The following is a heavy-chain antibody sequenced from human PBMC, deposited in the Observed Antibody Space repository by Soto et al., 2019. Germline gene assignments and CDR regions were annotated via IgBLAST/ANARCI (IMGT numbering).Heavy chain of an antibody. CDR1: GGSISSYY. D-gene: IGHD4-17*01. Sequence: QVQLQESGPGLVKPSETLSLTCTVSGGSISSYYWSWIRQPPGKGLEWIGYIYYSGSTNYNPSLKSRVTISVDTSKNQFSLKLSSVTAVDTAVYYCARYDGDYGGYWGQGTLVTVSS. CDR2: IYYSGST. CDR3: ARYDGDYGGY. V-gene: IGHV4-59*01. J-gene: IGHJ4*02.